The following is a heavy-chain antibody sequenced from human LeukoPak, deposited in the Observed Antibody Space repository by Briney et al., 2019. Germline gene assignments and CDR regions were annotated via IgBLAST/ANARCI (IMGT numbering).Heavy chain of an antibody. Sequence: GGSLRLSCAASGFTFSSYAMSWVRQAPGKGLEWVSAISGSGGSTYYADSVKGRFTISRDNSKNTLYLQMSSLRAEDTAVYYCAKGIYGYSYGLFDYWGQGTLVTVSS. CDR2: ISGSGGST. J-gene: IGHJ4*02. CDR1: GFTFSSYA. CDR3: AKGIYGYSYGLFDY. V-gene: IGHV3-23*01. D-gene: IGHD5-18*01.